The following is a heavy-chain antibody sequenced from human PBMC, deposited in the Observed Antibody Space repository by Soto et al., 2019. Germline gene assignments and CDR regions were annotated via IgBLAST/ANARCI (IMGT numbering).Heavy chain of an antibody. CDR2: IYTSGST. V-gene: IGHV4-4*07. J-gene: IGHJ4*02. CDR3: ARVTDRRSWYAGVDY. Sequence: SETLSLTCTVSGGSISSYYWSWIRQPAGKGLEWIGRIYTSGSTNYNPSLKSRVTMSVDTSKNQFSLKLSSVTAADTAVYYCARVTDRRSWYAGVDYWGQGTLVTVSS. D-gene: IGHD6-13*01. CDR1: GGSISSYY.